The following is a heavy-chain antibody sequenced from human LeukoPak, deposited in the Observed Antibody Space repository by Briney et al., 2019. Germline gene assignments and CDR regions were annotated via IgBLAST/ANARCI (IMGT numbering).Heavy chain of an antibody. J-gene: IGHJ4*02. D-gene: IGHD3-9*01. V-gene: IGHV4-30-4*08. Sequence: SETLSLTCTVSGGSITSSGYYWAWIRQPPGKGLEWIGYIYYSGSTYYNPSLKSRVTISVDTSKNQFSLKLSSVTAADTAVYYCARYYDILTGYPDSSGYYGLDYWGQGTLVTVSS. CDR1: GGSITSSGYY. CDR2: IYYSGST. CDR3: ARYYDILTGYPDSSGYYGLDY.